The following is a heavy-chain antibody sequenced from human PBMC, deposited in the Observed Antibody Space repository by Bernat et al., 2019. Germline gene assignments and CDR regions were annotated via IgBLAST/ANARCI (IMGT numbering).Heavy chain of an antibody. D-gene: IGHD7-27*01. CDR3: ARGPLWGAGEASFIY. Sequence: QVQLQESGPGLVKPSETLSLTCTVYGGSFSGYYWSWIRQPPGKGLEWIGEINHSGSTNYNPSLKSRVTISVDTSKNQFSLKLSSVTAADTAVYYCARGPLWGAGEASFIYWGQGTLVTVSS. CDR2: INHSGST. J-gene: IGHJ4*02. V-gene: IGHV4-34*01. CDR1: GGSFSGYY.